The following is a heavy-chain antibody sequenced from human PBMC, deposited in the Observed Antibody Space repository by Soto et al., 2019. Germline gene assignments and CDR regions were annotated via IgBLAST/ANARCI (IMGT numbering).Heavy chain of an antibody. J-gene: IGHJ4*02. CDR1: GGSISGDYY. D-gene: IGHD2-15*01. CDR2: IYYSGSS. Sequence: QVRLHESGPGLVKPSQTLSLTCSVSGGSISGDYYWSWIRQSPEKGLEWIGYIYYSGSSYSNPALQSRLSMSLDTSKNQFSLKLRSVTAADTPVYYCARGGARWPVYFDSWGQGALVAVSS. CDR3: ARGGARWPVYFDS. V-gene: IGHV4-30-4*08.